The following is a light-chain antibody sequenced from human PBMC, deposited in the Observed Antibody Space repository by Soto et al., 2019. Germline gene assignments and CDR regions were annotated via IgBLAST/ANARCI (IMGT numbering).Light chain of an antibody. CDR2: GAS. Sequence: EIVLTQSPGTLSLYPGERATLSCRASQSVYKNFLAWYQQKPGQAPRLLINGASNRSTGIPDRFSGSGSGPDFSLTIDRLEPEDFAVYFCQQYGSSPQTFGGGTKVAIK. J-gene: IGKJ4*01. CDR3: QQYGSSPQT. CDR1: QSVYKNF. V-gene: IGKV3-20*01.